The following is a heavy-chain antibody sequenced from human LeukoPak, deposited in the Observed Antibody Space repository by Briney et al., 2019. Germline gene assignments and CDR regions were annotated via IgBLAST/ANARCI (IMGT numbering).Heavy chain of an antibody. CDR1: GYTFTSYG. Sequence: ASVKVSCKAFGYTFTSYGISWVRQAPGQGLEWMGWISAYNGNTNYAQKLLGRVTMTTDTSTSTAYMELRSLRSDDTAVYYCARDRAGTTWYFDLWGRGTLVTVSS. J-gene: IGHJ2*01. D-gene: IGHD1-1*01. V-gene: IGHV1-18*04. CDR2: ISAYNGNT. CDR3: ARDRAGTTWYFDL.